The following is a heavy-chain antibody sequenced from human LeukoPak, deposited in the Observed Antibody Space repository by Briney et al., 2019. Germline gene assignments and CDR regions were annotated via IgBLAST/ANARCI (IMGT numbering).Heavy chain of an antibody. V-gene: IGHV4-34*01. D-gene: IGHD3-10*01. CDR1: GGSFSGYY. CDR3: ARRGRITRAFDS. CDR2: INHSGST. J-gene: IGHJ4*02. Sequence: SETLSLTCAVYGGSFSGYYRSWSRQPPGKGLEWIGEINHSGSTNYNPSLKSRGTISVDTSKNQFSLKLSSVTAADPAVYYRARRGRITRAFDSWGQGSLVTVSS.